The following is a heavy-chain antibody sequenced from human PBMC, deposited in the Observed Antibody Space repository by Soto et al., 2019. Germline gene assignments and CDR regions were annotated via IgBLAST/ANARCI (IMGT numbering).Heavy chain of an antibody. CDR2: ITDYNGST. V-gene: IGHV1-18*04. CDR1: GYTFINYG. J-gene: IGHJ3*01. CDR3: ARDDFGDLWRSLDV. Sequence: QVQLMQSGAEVKKSGASVKVSCKASGYTFINYGIIWVRQAPGQGLEWMGWITDYNGSTKYARKFQDRVTMTTDTSTSTAYMELRSLRSDDTALYFCARDDFGDLWRSLDVWGQGTMVTVSS. D-gene: IGHD4-17*01.